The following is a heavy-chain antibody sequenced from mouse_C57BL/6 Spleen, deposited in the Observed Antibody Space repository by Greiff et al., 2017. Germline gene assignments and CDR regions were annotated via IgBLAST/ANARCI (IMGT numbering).Heavy chain of an antibody. Sequence: EVKLQESGPGMVKPSQSLSLTCTVTGYSITSGYDWHWIRHFPGNKLEWMGYISYSGSTTYNPSLKSRISITHDTSKNHFFLKLNSVTTEDTATYYCAREDDGYWYFDVWGTGTTVTVSS. D-gene: IGHD2-3*01. J-gene: IGHJ1*03. CDR2: ISYSGST. V-gene: IGHV3-1*01. CDR3: AREDDGYWYFDV. CDR1: GYSITSGYD.